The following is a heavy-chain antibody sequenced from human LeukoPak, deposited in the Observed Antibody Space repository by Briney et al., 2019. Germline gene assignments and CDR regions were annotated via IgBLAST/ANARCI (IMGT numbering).Heavy chain of an antibody. V-gene: IGHV4-34*01. CDR2: INHSGST. J-gene: IGHJ6*02. D-gene: IGHD3-22*01. Sequence: SETLSLTCAVYGGSFSGYYWSWIRQPPGKGLEWIGEINHSGSTNYNPSLKSRVTISVDTSKNQFSLKLSSVTAADTAVYYCARDGGGSGYPYYYYYYGMDVWGQGTTVTVSS. CDR3: ARDGGGSGYPYYYYYYGMDV. CDR1: GGSFSGYY.